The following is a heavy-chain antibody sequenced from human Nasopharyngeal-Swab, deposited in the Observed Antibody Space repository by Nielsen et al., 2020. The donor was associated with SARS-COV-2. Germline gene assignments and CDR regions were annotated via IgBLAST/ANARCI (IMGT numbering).Heavy chain of an antibody. CDR1: GFTFDDYA. CDR3: AKGEYSSASGAFDI. D-gene: IGHD5-18*01. CDR2: INWNSNNI. Sequence: SLKISCAASGFTFDDYAMHWVRQAPGKGLEWVSGINWNSNNIGYADSVKGRFTISRDNAKNSLYVQMNSLRAEDTALYYCAKGEYSSASGAFDIWGQGTMVTVSS. V-gene: IGHV3-9*01. J-gene: IGHJ3*02.